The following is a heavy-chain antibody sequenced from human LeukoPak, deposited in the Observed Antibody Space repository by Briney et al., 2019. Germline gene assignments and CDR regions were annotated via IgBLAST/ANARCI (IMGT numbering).Heavy chain of an antibody. J-gene: IGHJ3*02. CDR2: IRSKANGYTT. V-gene: IGHV3-73*01. Sequence: GGSLKLSCAASGFSFSGSALHWVCQAPGKGLEWVGRIRSKANGYTTAYGVSMKGRFTISRDDSKRTAYVQMNSLKIEDTAVYYCTRLGGGDAFDIWGPGTMVTVSS. CDR3: TRLGGGDAFDI. CDR1: GFSFSGSA.